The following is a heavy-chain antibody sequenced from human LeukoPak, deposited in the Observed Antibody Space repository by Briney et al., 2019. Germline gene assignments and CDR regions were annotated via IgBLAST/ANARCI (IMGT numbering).Heavy chain of an antibody. CDR3: AKGLQGIAAAGHDY. V-gene: IGHV3-23*01. CDR2: ISGSGGST. D-gene: IGHD6-13*01. Sequence: PGGSLRLSCAASRFTFSNYAMSWVRQAPGKGLEWVSTISGSGGSTYYADSVKGRFTISRDNSKNTLYLQMNSLRAEDTAVYYCAKGLQGIAAAGHDYWGQGTLVTVSS. J-gene: IGHJ4*02. CDR1: RFTFSNYA.